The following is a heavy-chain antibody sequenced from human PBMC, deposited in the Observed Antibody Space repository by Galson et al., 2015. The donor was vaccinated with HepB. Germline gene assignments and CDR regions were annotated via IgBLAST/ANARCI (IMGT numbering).Heavy chain of an antibody. Sequence: SETLSLTCAVYGGSFSGYFWSWIRQSPGKGLEWIGQINYNGRTNYNPSLKSRVTISVDTSKNQFSLRLSSVTAADTAVYYCARVVEIKFQLLSVLNYVDSWGQGTLITVSS. CDR1: GGSFSGYF. J-gene: IGHJ4*02. CDR2: INYNGRT. D-gene: IGHD2-2*01. CDR3: ARVVEIKFQLLSVLNYVDS. V-gene: IGHV4-34*01.